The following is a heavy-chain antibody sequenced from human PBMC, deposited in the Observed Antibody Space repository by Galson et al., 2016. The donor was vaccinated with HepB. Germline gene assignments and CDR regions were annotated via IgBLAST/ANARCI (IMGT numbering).Heavy chain of an antibody. J-gene: IGHJ4*02. CDR2: IRSEASNYAT. V-gene: IGHV3-73*01. CDR3: TRHEAGPALRRLDN. Sequence: SLRLSCAASGFYFSGSAIHWGRQASGKGLEWVGRIRSEASNYATAYAASVKGRFTISRDDSNNTAFLQMNSLKSEDTAVYYCTRHEAGPALRRLDNWGQGTLVTVSS. CDR1: GFYFSGSA. D-gene: IGHD6-19*01.